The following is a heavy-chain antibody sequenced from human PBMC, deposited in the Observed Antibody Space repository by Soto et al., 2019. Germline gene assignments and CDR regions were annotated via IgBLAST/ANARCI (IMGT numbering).Heavy chain of an antibody. V-gene: IGHV1-2*02. D-gene: IGHD6-13*01. CDR2: INPNSGGT. Sequence: GASVKVSCKASGYTFTGYYMHWVRQAPGQGLEWMGWINPNSGGTNYAQKFQGRVTMTRDTSISTAYMELSRLRSDDTAVYYCARFIHLAAAGPYDYYYGMDVWGQGTTVTVSS. CDR1: GYTFTGYY. J-gene: IGHJ6*02. CDR3: ARFIHLAAAGPYDYYYGMDV.